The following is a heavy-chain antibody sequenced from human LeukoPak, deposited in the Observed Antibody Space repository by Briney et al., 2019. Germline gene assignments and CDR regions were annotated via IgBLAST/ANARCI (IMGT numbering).Heavy chain of an antibody. Sequence: PPGGSLRLSCAASGFDFDDYMMHWVRQVPGKGLEWVSLISWDGGTTNYADSVKGRFTISRDNSKNSLYFLMNGLTAEDTAFYYCARGGYGGVFDYWGQGTLVTVSS. CDR2: ISWDGGTT. CDR3: ARGGYGGVFDY. V-gene: IGHV3-43D*04. D-gene: IGHD4-23*01. CDR1: GFDFDDYM. J-gene: IGHJ4*02.